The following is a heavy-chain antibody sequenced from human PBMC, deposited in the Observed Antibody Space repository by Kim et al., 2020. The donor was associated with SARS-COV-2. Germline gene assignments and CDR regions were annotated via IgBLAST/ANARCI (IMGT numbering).Heavy chain of an antibody. V-gene: IGHV1-24*01. CDR3: ATMGYYDILTGGYYYYGMDV. Sequence: ASVKVSCKVSGYTLTELSMHWVRQAPGKGLEWMGGFDPEDGETIYAQKFQGRVTMTEDTSTDTAYMELSSLRSEDTAVYYCATMGYYDILTGGYYYYGMDVWGQGTTVTVSS. CDR2: FDPEDGET. J-gene: IGHJ6*02. D-gene: IGHD3-9*01. CDR1: GYTLTELS.